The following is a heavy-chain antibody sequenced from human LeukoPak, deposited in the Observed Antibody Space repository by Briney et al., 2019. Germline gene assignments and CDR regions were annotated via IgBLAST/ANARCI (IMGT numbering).Heavy chain of an antibody. CDR3: AKDPEIPYYYDSSGYYWDY. D-gene: IGHD3-22*01. J-gene: IGHJ4*02. CDR2: ISYDGSNK. V-gene: IGHV3-30-3*01. CDR1: GFTFSSYA. Sequence: GGSLRLSCAASGFTFSSYAMHWVRQASGKGLEWVAVISYDGSNKYYADSVKGRFTISRDNSKNTLYLQMNSLRAEDTAVYYCAKDPEIPYYYDSSGYYWDYWGQGTLVTVSS.